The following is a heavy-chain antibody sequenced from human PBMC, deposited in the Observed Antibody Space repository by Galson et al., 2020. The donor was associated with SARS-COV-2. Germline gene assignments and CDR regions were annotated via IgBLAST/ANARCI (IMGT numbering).Heavy chain of an antibody. CDR1: GGSISSYY. J-gene: IGHJ4*02. CDR2: IYSSGST. CDR3: ARAQHYGSGSHFDY. Sequence: SETLSLTCTVSGGSISSYYWSWIRQPPGKGLEWIGYIYSSGSTNYNPSLKSRVTISVDTSKNQFSLKLSSVTAADTAVYYCARAQHYGSGSHFDYWGQGALVTVSS. V-gene: IGHV4-59*13. D-gene: IGHD3-10*01.